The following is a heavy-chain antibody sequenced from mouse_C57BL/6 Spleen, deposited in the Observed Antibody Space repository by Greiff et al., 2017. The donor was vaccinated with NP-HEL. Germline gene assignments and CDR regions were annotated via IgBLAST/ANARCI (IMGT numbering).Heavy chain of an antibody. CDR1: GFTFTDYY. CDR3: ARGYYEGFDY. V-gene: IGHV7-3*01. CDR2: IRNKANGYTT. D-gene: IGHD2-3*01. Sequence: EVKLVESGGGLVQPGGSLSLSCAASGFTFTDYYMSWVRQPPGKALEWLGFIRNKANGYTTEYSASVKGRFTISRDNSQSILYLQMNALRAEDSATYYCARGYYEGFDYWGQGTTLTVSS. J-gene: IGHJ2*01.